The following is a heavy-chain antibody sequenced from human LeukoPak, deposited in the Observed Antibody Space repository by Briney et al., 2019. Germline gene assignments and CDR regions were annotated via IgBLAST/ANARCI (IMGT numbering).Heavy chain of an antibody. CDR1: GFTFTRYA. CDR3: VPDALYGDYGLDH. Sequence: RGSPRLSCSASGFTFTRYALHWVRQAPGKGLEVVSTISANGGSTYYADSVKGRFTISRDNSKNTLNLQMSSLRTEDTAVYYCVPDALYGDYGLDHWGEGTLVSVSS. V-gene: IGHV3-64D*06. J-gene: IGHJ4*02. CDR2: ISANGGST. D-gene: IGHD4-17*01.